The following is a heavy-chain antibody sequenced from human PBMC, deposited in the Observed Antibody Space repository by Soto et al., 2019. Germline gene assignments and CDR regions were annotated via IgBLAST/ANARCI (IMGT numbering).Heavy chain of an antibody. Sequence: VQLVESGGGLVQPGGSLRLSCAASGFTVSSNYMSWVRQAPGKGLEWVSVIYSGGSTYYADSVKGRFTISRHNSKNTLYLQMNSLRAEDTAVYYCARDLVTDGYYYYMDVWGKGTTVTVSS. D-gene: IGHD1-26*01. CDR3: ARDLVTDGYYYYMDV. CDR1: GFTVSSNY. J-gene: IGHJ6*03. V-gene: IGHV3-53*04. CDR2: IYSGGST.